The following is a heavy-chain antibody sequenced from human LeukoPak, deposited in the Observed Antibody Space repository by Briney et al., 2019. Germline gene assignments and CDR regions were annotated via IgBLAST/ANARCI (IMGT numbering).Heavy chain of an antibody. CDR1: GGSISSSSYY. J-gene: IGHJ4*02. D-gene: IGHD2-2*01. V-gene: IGHV4-39*07. Sequence: PSETLSLTCTVSGGSISSSSYYWGWIRQPPGKGLEWIGSIYYSGSTYYNPSLKSRVTMSQDTSKSQFSLKMNSMTAADTGVYYCGIFMDVVPGSMSWGLGTLVTVSS. CDR3: GIFMDVVPGSMS. CDR2: IYYSGST.